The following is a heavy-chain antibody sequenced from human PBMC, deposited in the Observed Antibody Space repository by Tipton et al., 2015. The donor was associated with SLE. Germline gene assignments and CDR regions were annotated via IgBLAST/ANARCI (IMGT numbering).Heavy chain of an antibody. Sequence: TLSLTCTVSGGSISSGSYYWSWIRQPPGKGLEWIGYIYYSGSTYYNPSLKSRVTISVDTSKNQFSLKLSSVTAADTAVYYCASTPMVRGVTPWYWGQGTLVTVSS. J-gene: IGHJ4*02. D-gene: IGHD3-10*01. V-gene: IGHV4-30-4*08. CDR2: IYYSGST. CDR1: GGSISSGSYY. CDR3: ASTPMVRGVTPWY.